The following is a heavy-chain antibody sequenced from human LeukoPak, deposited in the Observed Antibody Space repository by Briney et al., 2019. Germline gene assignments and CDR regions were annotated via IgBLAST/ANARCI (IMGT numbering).Heavy chain of an antibody. D-gene: IGHD6-13*01. CDR3: AKGKVSSSWYADYYGMDV. CDR2: IWYDGSNK. CDR1: GFTFSSYG. J-gene: IGHJ6*02. Sequence: GGSLRLSRAASGFTFSSYGMHWVRQAPGKGLEWVAVIWYDGSNKYYADSVKGRFTISRDNSKNTLYLQMNSLRGEDTAVYYCAKGKVSSSWYADYYGMDVWGQGTTVTVSS. V-gene: IGHV3-33*06.